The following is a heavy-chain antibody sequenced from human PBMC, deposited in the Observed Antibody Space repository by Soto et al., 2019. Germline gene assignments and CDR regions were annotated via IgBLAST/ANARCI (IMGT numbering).Heavy chain of an antibody. CDR2: IIPKFSAP. J-gene: IGHJ6*02. CDR3: GPDRVMRGNSYYYGMDV. D-gene: IGHD2-21*01. V-gene: IGHV1-69*12. CDR1: GGTFSNFA. Sequence: VLLEQSGAEVKKPGSSVKVSCKTSGGTFSNFAISWVRLAPGQGLEWMGVIIPKFSAPTYAQKFQGRVMITADESTSTAFMELSSLRSEDTAVYYCGPDRVMRGNSYYYGMDVWGQGTTVIVSS.